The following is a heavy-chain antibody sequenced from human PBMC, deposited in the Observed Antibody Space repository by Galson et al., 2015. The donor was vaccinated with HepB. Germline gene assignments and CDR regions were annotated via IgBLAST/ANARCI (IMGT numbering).Heavy chain of an antibody. CDR3: AREARYDFWSSYWGPYGTTRYYYMDV. CDR2: IKQDGSEK. Sequence: SLRLSCAASGFTFSSYWMSWVRQAPGKGLEWVANIKQDGSEKFYVDSVKGRFTISRDNAQNSLYLQMNSLRAEDTAVYYCAREARYDFWSSYWGPYGTTRYYYMDVWGKGTTVTVSS. CDR1: GFTFSSYW. J-gene: IGHJ6*03. V-gene: IGHV3-7*01. D-gene: IGHD3-3*01.